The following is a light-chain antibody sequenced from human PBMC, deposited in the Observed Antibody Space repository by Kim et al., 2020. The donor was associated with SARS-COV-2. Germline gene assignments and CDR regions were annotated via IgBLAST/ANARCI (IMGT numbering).Light chain of an antibody. V-gene: IGKV3-20*01. Sequence: LSPGERATVSCRASQSVDTRYLAWYQQRPGQAPRLLIYGASRRATGIPDRFSGSGSGTHFILTINGLESEDFAVYYCQQHGSSPTFGQGTKVDIK. CDR3: QQHGSSPT. CDR1: QSVDTRY. J-gene: IGKJ1*01. CDR2: GAS.